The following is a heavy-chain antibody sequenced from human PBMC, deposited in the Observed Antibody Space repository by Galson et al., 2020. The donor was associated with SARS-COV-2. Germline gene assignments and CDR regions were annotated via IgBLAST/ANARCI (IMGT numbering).Heavy chain of an antibody. CDR3: ATLLAADQEWYFDR. J-gene: IGHJ2*01. V-gene: IGHV3-9*01. CDR2: ISWNSGSI. D-gene: IGHD6-13*01. CDR1: GFTFDDYA. Sequence: SCAASGFTFDDYAMHWVRQAPGKGLEWVSGISWNSGSIGYADSVKGRFTISRDNAKNSLYLQMNSLRAEDTALYYCATLLAADQEWYFDRWGRGTLVTVSS.